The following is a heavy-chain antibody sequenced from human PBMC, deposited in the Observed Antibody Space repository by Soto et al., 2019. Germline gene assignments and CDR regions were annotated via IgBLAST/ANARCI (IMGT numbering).Heavy chain of an antibody. Sequence: QVQLVESGGGVVQPGRSLRLSCAASGFTFSTFAMHWVRQAPGKGLEWVAVISDDGITKYYADSVKGRFTISRDNSKNTLDLEMNSRRAEDTAVYYGYSSGWWGQGTLVTVSS. V-gene: IGHV3-30*03. CDR1: GFTFSTFA. CDR3: YSSGW. CDR2: ISDDGITK. J-gene: IGHJ4*02. D-gene: IGHD6-19*01.